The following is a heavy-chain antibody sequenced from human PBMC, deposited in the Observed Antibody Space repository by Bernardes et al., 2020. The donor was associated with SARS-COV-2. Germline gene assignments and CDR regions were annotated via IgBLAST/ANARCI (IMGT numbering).Heavy chain of an antibody. D-gene: IGHD3-10*01. CDR1: GYTFTSYG. Sequence: ASVKVSCKAYGYTFTSYGISWVRQAPGQGLEGKGWISAYNGNTNYAQKLQGRVTMTTDTSTSTAYMELRRLRSDDTAVYYCAREVDGSAGYGGCYCDGMDVWGQGTTVT. CDR2: ISAYNGNT. V-gene: IGHV1-18*01. CDR3: AREVDGSAGYGGCYCDGMDV. J-gene: IGHJ6*02.